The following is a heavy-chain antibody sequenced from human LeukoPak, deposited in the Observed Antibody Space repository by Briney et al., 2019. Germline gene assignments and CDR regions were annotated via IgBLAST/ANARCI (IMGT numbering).Heavy chain of an antibody. Sequence: GGSLRLSCAASGFTFSSYAMSWVCQAPGKGLEWVSVISGSGGSTYYADSVKGRFTISRDNSKNTLYLQMNSLRVEDTAVYYCAKDSIGRELAYFDYWGQGTLVTVSS. V-gene: IGHV3-23*01. J-gene: IGHJ4*02. CDR2: ISGSGGST. CDR1: GFTFSSYA. D-gene: IGHD1-26*01. CDR3: AKDSIGRELAYFDY.